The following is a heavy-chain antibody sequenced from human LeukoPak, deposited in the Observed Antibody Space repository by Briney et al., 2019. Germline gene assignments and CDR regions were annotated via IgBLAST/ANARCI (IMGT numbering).Heavy chain of an antibody. J-gene: IGHJ4*02. CDR1: GGSISSSGYY. CDR2: IYYSGST. V-gene: IGHV4-39*07. Sequence: SETLSLTCTVSGGSISSSGYYWGWIRQPPGKGLEWAGSIYYSGSTYYNPSLKSRVTISVGTSKNQFSLKLSSVTAADTAVYYCARLGVTYDYWGQGTLVTVSS. D-gene: IGHD3-10*01. CDR3: ARLGVTYDY.